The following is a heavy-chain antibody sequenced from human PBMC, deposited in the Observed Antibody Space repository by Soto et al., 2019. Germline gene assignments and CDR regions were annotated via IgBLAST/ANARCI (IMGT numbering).Heavy chain of an antibody. D-gene: IGHD3-3*01. CDR3: ARHNRDFWSGSFDY. V-gene: IGHV3-48*02. J-gene: IGHJ4*02. Sequence: GGSLRLSCAASGFTFSSYNMNWVRQAPGKGLEWVSYISSSSNTIYYADSVKGRSTISRDNAKNSLYLQMNSLRDADTAVYYCARHNRDFWSGSFDYWGQGTLVTVSS. CDR2: ISSSSNTI. CDR1: GFTFSSYN.